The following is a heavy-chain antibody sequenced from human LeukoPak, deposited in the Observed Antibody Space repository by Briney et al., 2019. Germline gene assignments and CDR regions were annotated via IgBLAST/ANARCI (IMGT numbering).Heavy chain of an antibody. Sequence: TASETLSLTCAVYGASFRNYYWSWIRQTPGKRLEWIGGIDHSGATNYNPSLKSRVTISLDTSKNQFSLKLTSVIAADTAVYFCARSGTYQYSSTSDYWGQGTLVTVSS. V-gene: IGHV4-34*01. CDR1: GASFRNYY. J-gene: IGHJ4*02. CDR3: ARSGTYQYSSTSDY. D-gene: IGHD6-13*01. CDR2: IDHSGAT.